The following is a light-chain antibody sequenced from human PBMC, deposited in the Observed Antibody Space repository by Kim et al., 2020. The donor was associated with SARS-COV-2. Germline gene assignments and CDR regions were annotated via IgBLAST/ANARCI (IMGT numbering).Light chain of an antibody. CDR1: QDITNY. CDR3: QQNDNLPLT. CDR2: AAS. J-gene: IGKJ1*01. Sequence: ASVGDRVTITCQASQDITNYISWYQQKPGKAPKVLIYAASNLETEVPSRFSGSGSGTDCTFTISSLQPEDIATYYCQQNDNLPLTFGQGTKVDIK. V-gene: IGKV1-33*01.